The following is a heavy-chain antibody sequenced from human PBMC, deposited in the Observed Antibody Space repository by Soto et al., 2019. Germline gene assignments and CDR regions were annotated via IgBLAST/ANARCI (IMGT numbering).Heavy chain of an antibody. D-gene: IGHD3-9*01. V-gene: IGHV3-74*01. J-gene: IGHJ5*02. CDR3: ARGGLTGNSFDP. Sequence: EVQLVESGGGLVQPGGSLRLSCAASGFTFSISWKHWVRQVPGKGLVWVSRINSDGSSTSYTDSVKGRFTISRDNAKNTLYLQMNSLRAEDTAVYYCARGGLTGNSFDPWGEGTLVTVSS. CDR1: GFTFSISW. CDR2: INSDGSST.